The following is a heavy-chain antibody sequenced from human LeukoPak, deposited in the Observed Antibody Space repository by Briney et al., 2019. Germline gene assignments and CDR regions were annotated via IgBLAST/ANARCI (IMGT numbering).Heavy chain of an antibody. Sequence: PSETLSLTCTVSGGSISSGGYYWSWIRQHPGKGLEWIGYIYYSGSTYYNPSLKSRVTISVDTSKNQFSLKLSSATAADTAVYYCARSVTEGGWFDPWGQGTLVTVSS. CDR3: ARSVTEGGWFDP. D-gene: IGHD3-16*01. J-gene: IGHJ5*02. CDR2: IYYSGST. V-gene: IGHV4-31*03. CDR1: GGSISSGGYY.